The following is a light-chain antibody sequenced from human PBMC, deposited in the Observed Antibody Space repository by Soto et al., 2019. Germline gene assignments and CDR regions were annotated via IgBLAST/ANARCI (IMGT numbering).Light chain of an antibody. CDR3: QSYDSSLSGSV. V-gene: IGLV1-40*01. CDR1: SSNIGAGYH. J-gene: IGLJ3*02. CDR2: GNS. Sequence: QCVLTQAPSESGAPGQRVTISCTGSSSNIGAGYHVHWYQQLPGTAPKLLIYGNSNRPSGVPDRFSGSKSGTSASLAITGLQAEDEADYYCQSYDSSLSGSVFGGGTKLTVL.